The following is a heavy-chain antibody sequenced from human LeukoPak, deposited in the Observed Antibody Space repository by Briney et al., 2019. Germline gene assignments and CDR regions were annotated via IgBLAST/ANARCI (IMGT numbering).Heavy chain of an antibody. CDR3: ARVALLDPYSSGSHSLPDY. Sequence: ASVKVSCKASGYTFTGYYMHWVRQAPGQGLEWMGWINPNSGGTNYAQRFQGRVTMTRDTSISTAYMELSRLRSDDTAVYYCARVALLDPYSSGSHSLPDYWGQGTLVTVSS. CDR2: INPNSGGT. V-gene: IGHV1-2*02. D-gene: IGHD3-10*01. J-gene: IGHJ4*02. CDR1: GYTFTGYY.